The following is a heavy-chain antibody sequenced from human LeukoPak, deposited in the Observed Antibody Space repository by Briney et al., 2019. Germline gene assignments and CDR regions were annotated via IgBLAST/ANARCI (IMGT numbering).Heavy chain of an antibody. Sequence: SETLSLTCTVSGGSISSGGYYWSWIRQHPGKGLEWIGYIYNSGTTKYNPSLKSRVTISVDKTKNQFSLKLTSVTAADTAVYYCARDRNYYDSSIGYWGRGSLVTVSS. CDR2: IYNSGTT. CDR3: ARDRNYYDSSIGY. D-gene: IGHD3-22*01. V-gene: IGHV4-31*03. CDR1: GGSISSGGYY. J-gene: IGHJ4*02.